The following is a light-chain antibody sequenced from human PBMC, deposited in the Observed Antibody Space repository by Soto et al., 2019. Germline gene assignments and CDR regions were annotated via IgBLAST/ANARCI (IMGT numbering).Light chain of an antibody. CDR3: QQSQT. J-gene: IGKJ1*01. V-gene: IGKV3-20*01. Sequence: EIVLTQSPATLSLSPGERATLSCRASQSISIYLAWYQQKPGQAPRLLIYGASSRATGIPDRFSGSGSGTDFTLTISRLEPEDFAVYYCQQSQTFGQGTKVDNK. CDR1: QSISIY. CDR2: GAS.